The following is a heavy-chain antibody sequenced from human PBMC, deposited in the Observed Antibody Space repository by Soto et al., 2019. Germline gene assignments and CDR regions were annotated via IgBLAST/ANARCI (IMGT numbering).Heavy chain of an antibody. V-gene: IGHV3-23*01. Sequence: GGSLRLSCAASGFTFRSYGMGWVRQAPGKGLEWVAGISENGGSTYYADSVKGRFTISRDNSKNTLYLQMNSLRAEDTAVYYCAKNDYSSLLDYWGQGTLVTVSS. J-gene: IGHJ4*02. CDR3: AKNDYSSLLDY. D-gene: IGHD4-4*01. CDR1: GFTFRSYG. CDR2: ISENGGST.